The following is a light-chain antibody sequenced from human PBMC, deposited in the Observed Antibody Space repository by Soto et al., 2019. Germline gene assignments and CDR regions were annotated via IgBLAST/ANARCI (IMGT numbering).Light chain of an antibody. CDR1: QSVSSN. CDR3: HQYNSWPQT. Sequence: EIVMTHSPATLSVSPGEKATPSCRASQSVSSNLAWYQQKPGQAPRLLIFDASTRATGIPASFSGSGSGTEFTLTISSLQSEDFAVYYCHQYNSWPQTFGQGTKVDIK. V-gene: IGKV3-15*01. CDR2: DAS. J-gene: IGKJ1*01.